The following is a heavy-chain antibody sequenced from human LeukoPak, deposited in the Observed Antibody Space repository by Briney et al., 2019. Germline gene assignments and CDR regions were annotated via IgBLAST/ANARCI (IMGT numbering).Heavy chain of an antibody. Sequence: SETLSLTCTVSGDSISTYYWSWIRQPPGKGLEWIAYIYYSGSTNYNPSLKSRVTISVDTSKNQFSLKLSSVTAADTAVYYCARVSRKWELLGLDAFDIWGQGTMVTVSS. CDR2: IYYSGST. CDR3: ARVSRKWELLGLDAFDI. J-gene: IGHJ3*02. D-gene: IGHD1-26*01. V-gene: IGHV4-59*12. CDR1: GDSISTYY.